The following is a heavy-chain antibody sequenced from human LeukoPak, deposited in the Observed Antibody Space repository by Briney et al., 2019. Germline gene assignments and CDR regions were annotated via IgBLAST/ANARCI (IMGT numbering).Heavy chain of an antibody. V-gene: IGHV1-58*01. CDR2: IVVGSGTT. CDR1: GITFSSFA. Sequence: SVKVSCKTSGITFSSFAVQWVRHARGQRLEWIGWIVVGSGTTKYAQKFQERVTITRDMSTSTAFMELRSLRFDDTAVYYCAADVIPGPKGFDPWGQGTLVTVSS. CDR3: AADVIPGPKGFDP. D-gene: IGHD2-21*01. J-gene: IGHJ5*02.